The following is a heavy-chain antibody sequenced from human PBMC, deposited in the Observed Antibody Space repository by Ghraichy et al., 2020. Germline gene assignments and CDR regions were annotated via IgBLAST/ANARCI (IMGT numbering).Heavy chain of an antibody. CDR1: GFIFSSYE. J-gene: IGHJ5*02. D-gene: IGHD6-19*01. CDR2: ISSDGSAM. Sequence: GGSLRLSCAASGFIFSSYEMNWVRQAPGKGLDWVLYISSDGSAMDHTDAVKGRFTISRDNAKNSLYLQMNSLRAEDTAVYYCARGTRAVTGTIRFDPWGQGTLVTVSS. CDR3: ARGTRAVTGTIRFDP. V-gene: IGHV3-48*03.